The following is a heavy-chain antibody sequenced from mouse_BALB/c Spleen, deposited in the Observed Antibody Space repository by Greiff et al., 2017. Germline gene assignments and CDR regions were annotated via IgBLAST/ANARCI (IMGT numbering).Heavy chain of an antibody. V-gene: IGHV1-9*01. D-gene: IGHD1-3*01. J-gene: IGHJ4*01. Sequence: VQLQQSGAELMKPGASVKISCKATGYTFSSYWIEWVKQRPGHGLEWIGEILPGSGSTNNNEKFKGKATFTADTSSNTAYMQLSSLTAEDSAVYYCARSGRSLAMEYWGQGNSVTVSS. CDR1: GYTFSSYW. CDR3: ARSGRSLAMEY. CDR2: ILPGSGST.